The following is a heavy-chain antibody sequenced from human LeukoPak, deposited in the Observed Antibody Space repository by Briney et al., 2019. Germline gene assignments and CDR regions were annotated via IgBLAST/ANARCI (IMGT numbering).Heavy chain of an antibody. Sequence: GESLKISCKGSGYSFTSYWIGWVRQMPGKGLEWMGIIYPGDSDTRYSPSFQDQVTISADKSISTAYLQWSSLKASDTAMYYCARHRAIGVRGIPWVGPNWFDPWGQGTLVTVSS. CDR3: ARHRAIGVRGIPWVGPNWFDP. D-gene: IGHD3-10*01. CDR2: IYPGDSDT. CDR1: GYSFTSYW. J-gene: IGHJ5*02. V-gene: IGHV5-51*01.